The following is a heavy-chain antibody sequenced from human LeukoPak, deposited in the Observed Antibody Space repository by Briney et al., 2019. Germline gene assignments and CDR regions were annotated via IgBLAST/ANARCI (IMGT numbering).Heavy chain of an antibody. CDR3: ARSAGYSSGWYKLFDY. J-gene: IGHJ4*02. CDR2: IYYSGST. D-gene: IGHD6-19*01. V-gene: IGHV4-39*01. Sequence: SETLSLTCTVSGGSISSSSYYWGWIRQPPGKGLEWIGSIYYSGSTYYNPSLKSRVTISVDTSKNQFSLKLSSVTAADTAVYYCARSAGYSSGWYKLFDYWGQGTLVTVSS. CDR1: GGSISSSSYY.